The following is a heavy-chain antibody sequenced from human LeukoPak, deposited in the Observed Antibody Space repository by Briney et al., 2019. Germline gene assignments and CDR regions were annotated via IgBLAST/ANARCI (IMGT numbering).Heavy chain of an antibody. D-gene: IGHD3-9*01. V-gene: IGHV3-7*01. Sequence: QSGGSLRLSCAASGFTFSSYWMSWVRQAPGKGLEWVANIKQDGSEKYYVDSVKGRFTISRDNAKNSLYLQMNSLRAEDTAVYYCATGYKLLRYFDWLLTTRRAHDAFDIWGQGTMVTVSS. J-gene: IGHJ3*02. CDR1: GFTFSSYW. CDR3: ATGYKLLRYFDWLLTTRRAHDAFDI. CDR2: IKQDGSEK.